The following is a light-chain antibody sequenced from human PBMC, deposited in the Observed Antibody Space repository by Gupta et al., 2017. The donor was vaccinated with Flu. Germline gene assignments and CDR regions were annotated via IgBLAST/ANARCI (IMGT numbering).Light chain of an antibody. Sequence: HSALLLPRSVSASPGPPVTISSTGSSTDVGGFDYVYRYQQHPDNAPKLMIYDVTTRPSGAPDRFSGSKSGNTASLTTSGLQAEDEADYYCCSYAGSYVYVFGRGTTVTVL. J-gene: IGLJ1*01. CDR3: CSYAGSYVYV. CDR2: DVT. V-gene: IGLV2-11*01. CDR1: STDVGGFDY.